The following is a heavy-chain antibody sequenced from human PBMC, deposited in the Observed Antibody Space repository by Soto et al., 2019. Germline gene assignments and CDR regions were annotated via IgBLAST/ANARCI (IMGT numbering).Heavy chain of an antibody. V-gene: IGHV1-69*13. CDR1: GGTFSSYA. CDR3: ARDRRGAPPYYYYYGMDV. CDR2: IIPIFGTA. D-gene: IGHD1-26*01. J-gene: IGHJ6*02. Sequence: GASVKVSCKASGGTFSSYAISWLRQAPGQGLEWMGGIIPIFGTANYAQKFQGRVTITADESTSTAYMELSSLRSEDTAVYYCARDRRGAPPYYYYYGMDVWGQGTTVTVSS.